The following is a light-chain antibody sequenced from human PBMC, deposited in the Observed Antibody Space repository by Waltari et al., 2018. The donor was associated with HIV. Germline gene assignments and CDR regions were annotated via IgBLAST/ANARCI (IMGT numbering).Light chain of an antibody. J-gene: IGLJ2*01. Sequence: QSVLTQPPSASGTPGQRVTISCSGSDAPIGPTSVNWYQQLPGTAPKLHIYRSNDRPLGVPDRVSGSKSGTSASLAISGLQSEDEADYYCAAWDDSRNAHVVFGGGTKLTVL. CDR1: DAPIGPTS. CDR3: AAWDDSRNAHVV. CDR2: RSN. V-gene: IGLV1-44*01.